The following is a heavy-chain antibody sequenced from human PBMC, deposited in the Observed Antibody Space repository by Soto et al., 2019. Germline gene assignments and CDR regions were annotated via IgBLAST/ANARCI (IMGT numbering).Heavy chain of an antibody. CDR3: ARSSFIVLVPAAKHADV. CDR2: IIPIFGTA. CDR1: GGTFSSYA. D-gene: IGHD2-2*01. V-gene: IGHV1-69*13. Sequence: AASVKVSCKASGGTFSSYAISWVRQAPGQGLEWMGGIIPIFGTANYAQKFQGRVTITADESTSTAYMELSSLRSEDTAVYYCARSSFIVLVPAAKHADVWGQGTTVTVSS. J-gene: IGHJ6*02.